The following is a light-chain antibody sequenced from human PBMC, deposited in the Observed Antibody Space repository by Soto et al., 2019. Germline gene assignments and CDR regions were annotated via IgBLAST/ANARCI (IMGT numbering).Light chain of an antibody. J-gene: IGKJ4*01. V-gene: IGKV1-39*01. CDR3: QQSYSTPL. CDR1: QSISSY. Sequence: DIQMTQSPSSLSASVEDRVTITCRASQSISSYLNWYQQKPGKAPKLLIYAASSLQSGVPSRFSGSGSGTDFTLTISSLQPEDFATYYCQQSYSTPLFGGGTKVDIK. CDR2: AAS.